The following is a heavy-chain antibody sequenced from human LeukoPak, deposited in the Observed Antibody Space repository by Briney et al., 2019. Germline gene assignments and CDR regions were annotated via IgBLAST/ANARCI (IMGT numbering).Heavy chain of an antibody. D-gene: IGHD3-22*01. CDR3: ARVTSAGDSSGYYHFSGFDP. CDR2: IYYSGST. J-gene: IGHJ5*02. V-gene: IGHV4-39*07. CDR1: GGSISSSSYY. Sequence: PSETLSLTCTVSGGSISSSSYYWGWIRQPPGKGLEWIGSIYYSGSTYYNPSLKSRVTISVDTSKNQFSLKLSSVTAADTAVYYCARVTSAGDSSGYYHFSGFDPWGQGTLVTISS.